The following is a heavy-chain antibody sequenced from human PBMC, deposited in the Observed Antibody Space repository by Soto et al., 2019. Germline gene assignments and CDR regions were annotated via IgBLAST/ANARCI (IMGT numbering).Heavy chain of an antibody. Sequence: PSETLSLTCAVSGYSISSGYYWGWIRQPPGKGLEWIGSIYHSGSTYYNPSLKSRVTISVDTSKNQFSLKLSSVTAADTAVYYCARAPRITMVRGHRGNWFDPWGQGTLVTVSS. CDR2: IYHSGST. CDR3: ARAPRITMVRGHRGNWFDP. J-gene: IGHJ5*02. CDR1: GYSISSGYY. V-gene: IGHV4-38-2*01. D-gene: IGHD3-10*01.